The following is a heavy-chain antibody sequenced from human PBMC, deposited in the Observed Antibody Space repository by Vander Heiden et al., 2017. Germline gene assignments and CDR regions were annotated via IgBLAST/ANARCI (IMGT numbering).Heavy chain of an antibody. J-gene: IGHJ4*02. D-gene: IGHD3-3*01. CDR3: AHRLRGRRGTLITIFGVVKSGFDY. CDR1: GFSLSTSGVG. CDR2: IYWNDDK. Sequence: QITLKESGPTLVKPTQTLTLTCTFSGFSLSTSGVGVGWIRQPPGKALEWLALIYWNDDKRYSPSLKSRLTITKDTSKNQVVLTMTNMDPVDTATYYWAHRLRGRRGTLITIFGVVKSGFDYWGQGTLVTVSS. V-gene: IGHV2-5*01.